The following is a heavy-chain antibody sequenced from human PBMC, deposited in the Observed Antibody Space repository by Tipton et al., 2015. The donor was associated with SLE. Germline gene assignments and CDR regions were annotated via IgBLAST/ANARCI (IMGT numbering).Heavy chain of an antibody. CDR2: IWYDGSNK. D-gene: IGHD3-22*01. CDR3: ARVRGVVDHDAFDI. J-gene: IGHJ3*02. V-gene: IGHV3-33*08. Sequence: SLRLSCAASGFTFSSYGMHWVRQAPGKGLEWVAVIWYDGSNKYYADSVKGRFTISRDNSKNTLYLQMNSLRAEDTAVYYCARVRGVVDHDAFDIWGQGTMVTVSS. CDR1: GFTFSSYG.